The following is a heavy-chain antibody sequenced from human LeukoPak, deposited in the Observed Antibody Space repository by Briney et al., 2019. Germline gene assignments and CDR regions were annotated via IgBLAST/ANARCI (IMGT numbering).Heavy chain of an antibody. CDR1: GGSISSYY. CDR3: ARDLISCYTD. D-gene: IGHD2-2*02. CDR2: IYTSWST. J-gene: IGHJ4*02. V-gene: IGHV4-4*07. Sequence: SDTLSLTCTVSGGSISSYYWSWIRQPAAKGLEWIGRIYTSWSTNYNPSLNSQVTMSVDTSKNQFSLKLSSVTAADTAVYYCARDLISCYTDWGQGTLVTVSS.